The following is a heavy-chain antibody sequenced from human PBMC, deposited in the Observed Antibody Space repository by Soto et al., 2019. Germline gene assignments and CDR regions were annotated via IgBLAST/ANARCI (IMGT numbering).Heavy chain of an antibody. CDR3: ARGRVTMVRGVNFYWFDP. D-gene: IGHD3-10*01. CDR1: GGTISSYD. Sequence: NPSETLSLACTVSGGTISSYDWSWIRQPPGKGLEWIGYIYYSGSTNYNPSLKSRVTISVDTSKNQFSLKLSSVTAADTAVYYCARGRVTMVRGVNFYWFDPWGQGTLVTVS. CDR2: IYYSGST. J-gene: IGHJ5*02. V-gene: IGHV4-59*01.